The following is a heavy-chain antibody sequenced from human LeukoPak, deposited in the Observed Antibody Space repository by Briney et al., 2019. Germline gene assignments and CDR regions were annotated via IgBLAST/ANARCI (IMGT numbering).Heavy chain of an antibody. CDR1: GYTFTSYG. J-gene: IGHJ5*02. CDR2: ISAYNGNT. D-gene: IGHD1-26*01. CDR3: EIDLPRRSGSFDP. V-gene: IGHV1-18*01. Sequence: ASVKVSCKASGYTFTSYGISWVRQAPGQGLEWMGWISAYNGNTNYAQKLQGRVTMTTDTSTRTAYRELRSLTSDHTTVYYCEIDLPRRSGSFDPWGQGTLVTVSS.